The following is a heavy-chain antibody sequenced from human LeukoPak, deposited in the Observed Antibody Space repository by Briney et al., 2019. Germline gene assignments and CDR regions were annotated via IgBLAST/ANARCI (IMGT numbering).Heavy chain of an antibody. CDR3: ANPTSQPEWSGSPGY. V-gene: IGHV3-43*02. Sequence: GGSLRPSCPASASSSDDDAVQCVRQAPGKGLEWVSLISGDGGSTYYADSVKGRFTISRDNSKNSLYLQMNSLRTEDTALYSCANPTSQPEWSGSPGYWGQGTLVTVSS. CDR1: ASSSDDDA. D-gene: IGHD3-3*01. J-gene: IGHJ4*02. CDR2: ISGDGGST.